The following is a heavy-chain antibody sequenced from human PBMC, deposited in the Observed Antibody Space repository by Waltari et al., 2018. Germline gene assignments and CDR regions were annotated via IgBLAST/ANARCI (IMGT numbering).Heavy chain of an antibody. D-gene: IGHD1-26*01. CDR1: ASGSFSAYY. CDR3: ARADRGRSGKYASPAWGP. CDR2: INHTGGSN. Sequence: QVQLQQWGAGLLKPSETLSLICGVYASGSFSAYYWIWIRQPPGKGLEWIGEINHTGGSNNYNPSLKNRVTISLDTSKKQFSLKMRSVTAADTAVYYCARADRGRSGKYASPAWGPWGQGTLVTVSS. J-gene: IGHJ5*02. V-gene: IGHV4-34*01.